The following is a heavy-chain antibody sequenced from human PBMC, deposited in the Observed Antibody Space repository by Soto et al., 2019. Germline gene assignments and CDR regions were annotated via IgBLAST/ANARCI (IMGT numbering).Heavy chain of an antibody. V-gene: IGHV4-34*01. J-gene: IGHJ6*03. CDR3: ARGRVTMVRGVIMKWWREALDV. CDR2: INHSGST. D-gene: IGHD3-10*01. CDR1: GGSFSGYY. Sequence: SETLSLTCAVYGGSFSGYYWSWIRQPPGKGLEWIGEINHSGSTNYNPSLKSRVTISVDTSKNQFFLKLSSVTAADTAVYYCARGRVTMVRGVIMKWWREALDVWGKGTTVT.